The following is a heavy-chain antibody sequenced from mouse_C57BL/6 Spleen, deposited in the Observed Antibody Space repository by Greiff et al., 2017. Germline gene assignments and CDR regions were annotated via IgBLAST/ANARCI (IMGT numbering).Heavy chain of an antibody. CDR1: GFTFSDYY. CDR2: INYDGSST. Sequence: EVMLVESEGGLVQPGSSMKLSCTASGFTFSDYYMAWVRQVPEKGLEWVANINYDGSSTYYLDSLKSRFIISRDNAKNILYLQMSSLKSEDTATYYCARDGGGKSSNWDEYYYAMDYWGQGTSVTVSS. CDR3: ARDGGGKSSNWDEYYYAMDY. V-gene: IGHV5-16*01. D-gene: IGHD4-1*02. J-gene: IGHJ4*01.